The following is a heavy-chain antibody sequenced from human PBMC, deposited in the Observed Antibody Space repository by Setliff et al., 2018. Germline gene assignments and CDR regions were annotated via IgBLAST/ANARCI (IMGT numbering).Heavy chain of an antibody. V-gene: IGHV4-39*01. CDR3: ARQGEYSRRFGY. CDR2: IYYSGNT. D-gene: IGHD4-4*01. CDR1: GGSIAGSTYY. J-gene: IGHJ4*02. Sequence: SETLSLTCNVSGGSIAGSTYYWGWIRQPPGKGLEWIGRIYYSGNTYYNSSLRSRVTISVDTSKNQFSLTLSSVTAADTAIYYCARQGEYSRRFGYWGQGILVTVSS.